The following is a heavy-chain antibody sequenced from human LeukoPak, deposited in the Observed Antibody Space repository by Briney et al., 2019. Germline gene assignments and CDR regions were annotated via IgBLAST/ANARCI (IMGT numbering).Heavy chain of an antibody. CDR1: GGSISSNSYY. D-gene: IGHD3-10*01. CDR3: ARQGWFGELLSPLDY. V-gene: IGHV4-39*01. J-gene: IGHJ4*02. Sequence: LETLSLTCTVSGGSISSNSYYWGWIRQPPGKGLEWIGSVYYSGSTYYNPSLKSRVTISVDTSKNQFSLKLSSVAASDTAVYYCARQGWFGELLSPLDYWGQGTLVTVSS. CDR2: VYYSGST.